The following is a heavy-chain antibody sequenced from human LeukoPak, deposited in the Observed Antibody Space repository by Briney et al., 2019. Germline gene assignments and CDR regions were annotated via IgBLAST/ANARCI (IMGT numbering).Heavy chain of an antibody. CDR3: ARAPIARSSWGHHWFDP. J-gene: IGHJ5*02. Sequence: SETMSLTWTVPGGSINSYYWSWIRQPPGKVLEWIGYTYHSGSTYYNPSLKSRFTISVDRSKNQFSLKLSSVTAADTAVYYCARAPIARSSWGHHWFDPWGQGTLVTVSS. CDR1: GGSINSYY. D-gene: IGHD6-13*01. V-gene: IGHV4-4*09. CDR2: TYHSGST.